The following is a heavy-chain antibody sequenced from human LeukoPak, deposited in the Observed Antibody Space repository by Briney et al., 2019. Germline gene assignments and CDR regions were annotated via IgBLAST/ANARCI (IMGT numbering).Heavy chain of an antibody. Sequence: GASVKVSCKASGYTFTSYFMHWVRQAPGQGLEWMGWINPNSGGTNYAQKFQGRVTLTRDTSISTAYMELSRLRSDDTAKYYCAKAGVYYDSSGFRGIDFWGQGTLVTVSS. J-gene: IGHJ4*02. CDR2: INPNSGGT. CDR1: GYTFTSYF. D-gene: IGHD3-22*01. V-gene: IGHV1-2*02. CDR3: AKAGVYYDSSGFRGIDF.